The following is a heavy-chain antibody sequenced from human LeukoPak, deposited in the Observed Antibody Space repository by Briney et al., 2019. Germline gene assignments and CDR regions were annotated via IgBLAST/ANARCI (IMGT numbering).Heavy chain of an antibody. J-gene: IGHJ5*02. CDR3: ARLGWGRAGGYNWFDP. Sequence: PSETLSLTCAVYGGSFSGCYWSWIRQPPGKGLEWIGEINHSGSTNYNPSLKSRVTISVDTSKNQFSLKLSSVTAADTAVYYCARLGWGRAGGYNWFDPWGQGTLVTVSS. D-gene: IGHD3-10*01. CDR1: GGSFSGCY. CDR2: INHSGST. V-gene: IGHV4-34*01.